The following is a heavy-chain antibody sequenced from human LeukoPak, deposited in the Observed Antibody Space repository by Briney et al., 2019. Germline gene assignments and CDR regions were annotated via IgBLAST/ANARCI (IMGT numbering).Heavy chain of an antibody. CDR2: IKHDGRET. Sequence: PGGSVRLSCAASGLTFSSYWMRWVRQAPGRGLEWVANIKHDGRETYYADSVKGRFTISRDNAKNSLFLQMNSLRAEDTAVYYCARDQEQLNWWGQGTLVTVSS. D-gene: IGHD6-19*01. V-gene: IGHV3-7*03. J-gene: IGHJ4*02. CDR3: ARDQEQLNW. CDR1: GLTFSSYW.